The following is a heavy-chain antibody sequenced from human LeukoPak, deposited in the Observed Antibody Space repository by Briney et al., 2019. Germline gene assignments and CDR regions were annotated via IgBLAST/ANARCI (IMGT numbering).Heavy chain of an antibody. J-gene: IGHJ4*02. V-gene: IGHV4-59*01. D-gene: IGHD5-18*01. Sequence: SETLSLTCSVSGDSIISYYWNWLRQSPGKGLEWIGNIHHFGRTEYNSSLRSRVTMFLASSKNQFSLKLTSVTPTDTAVYYCARGLWTQPGLVPFNYWGQGILVTVSS. CDR3: ARGLWTQPGLVPFNY. CDR2: IHHFGRT. CDR1: GDSIISYY.